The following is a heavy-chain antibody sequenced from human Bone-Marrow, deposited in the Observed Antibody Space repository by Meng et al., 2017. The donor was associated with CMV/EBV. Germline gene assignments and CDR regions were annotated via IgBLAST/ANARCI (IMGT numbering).Heavy chain of an antibody. D-gene: IGHD2-2*01. CDR1: GFTFSGYA. CDR3: ARAKDIVVVPASRRSPASYYYYGMDV. V-gene: IGHV3-30-3*01. Sequence: GGSLRLSCAASGFTFSGYAMHWVRQAPGKGLEWVAVMSYDGSNTYYADSVQGRFTISRDNSKNTLYLQMNSLRAEDTAVYYCARAKDIVVVPASRRSPASYYYYGMDVWGQGTTVTVSS. CDR2: MSYDGSNT. J-gene: IGHJ6*02.